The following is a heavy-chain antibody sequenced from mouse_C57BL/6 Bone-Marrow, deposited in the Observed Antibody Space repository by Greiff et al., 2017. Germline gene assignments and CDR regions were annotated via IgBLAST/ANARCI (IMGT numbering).Heavy chain of an antibody. Sequence: VHVKQSGAELVRPGDSVKLSCTASGFNIKDDYMHWVKQRPEQGLEWIGWIDPENGDTEYASKFQGKATITADTSSNTAYLQLSSLTSEDTAVYYCTTTMGTTGGPWFAYWGQGTLVTVSA. J-gene: IGHJ3*01. CDR1: GFNIKDDY. V-gene: IGHV14-4*01. D-gene: IGHD2-14*01. CDR3: TTTMGTTGGPWFAY. CDR2: IDPENGDT.